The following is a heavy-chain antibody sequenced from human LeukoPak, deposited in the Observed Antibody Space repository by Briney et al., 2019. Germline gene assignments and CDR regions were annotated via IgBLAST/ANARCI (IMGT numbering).Heavy chain of an antibody. CDR2: ISWNSGSI. Sequence: PGGSLRLSCAASGFTFDDYAMHWVRQAPGKGLEWVSVISWNSGSIGYADSVKGRFTISRDNAKNSLYLQMNSLRAEDTALYYCAKGVRITMVRGAFDIWGQGAMVTVSS. D-gene: IGHD3-10*01. J-gene: IGHJ3*02. V-gene: IGHV3-9*01. CDR3: AKGVRITMVRGAFDI. CDR1: GFTFDDYA.